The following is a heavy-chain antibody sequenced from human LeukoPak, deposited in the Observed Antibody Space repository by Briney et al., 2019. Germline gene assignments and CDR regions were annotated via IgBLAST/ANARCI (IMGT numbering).Heavy chain of an antibody. CDR2: ITGTGGST. V-gene: IGHV3-23*01. D-gene: IGHD6-19*01. J-gene: IGHJ4*02. CDR3: AKDHGTAVAGFYY. CDR1: GFSLSTYG. Sequence: PGGSLRLSCAASGFSLSTYGVSWVRQPPGKGLEWVSGITGTGGSTYYADFVKGRFTVSRDTSKNTLYLQMNSLRAEDTAIYYCAKDHGTAVAGFYYWGQGTLVTVSS.